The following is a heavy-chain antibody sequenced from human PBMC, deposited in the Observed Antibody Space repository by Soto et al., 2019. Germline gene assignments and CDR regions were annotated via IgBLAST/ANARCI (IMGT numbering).Heavy chain of an antibody. V-gene: IGHV1-46*03. J-gene: IGHJ3*02. CDR2: INPSGGST. CDR1: LYTFACYS. CDR3: ASLINRVNGAFDI. D-gene: IGHD3-10*01. Sequence: GPSVKVSCKASLYTFACYSLHWVRQSPEQILEWMGRINPSGGSTSYAQKFQGRVTMTRDMSTSTVYMELSSLRSEDTAVYYCASLINRVNGAFDIWGQGTMV.